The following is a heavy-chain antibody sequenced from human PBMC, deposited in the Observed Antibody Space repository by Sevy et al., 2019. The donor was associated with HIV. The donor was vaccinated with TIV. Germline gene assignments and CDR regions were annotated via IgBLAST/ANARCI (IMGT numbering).Heavy chain of an antibody. Sequence: ASVKVSCKASGGTFSSYAISWLRQAPGQGLEWMGGIIPIFGTANYAQKFQGRVTITADESTSTAYMELSSLRSEDTAVYYCARAADYSSHYYYYYMDVWGKGTTITVSS. CDR3: ARAADYSSHYYYYYMDV. V-gene: IGHV1-69*13. D-gene: IGHD4-4*01. J-gene: IGHJ6*03. CDR1: GGTFSSYA. CDR2: IIPIFGTA.